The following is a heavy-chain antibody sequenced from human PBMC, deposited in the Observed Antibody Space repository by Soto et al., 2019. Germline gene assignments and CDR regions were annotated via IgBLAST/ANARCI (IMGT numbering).Heavy chain of an antibody. CDR2: ISGSGHAT. J-gene: IGHJ4*02. Sequence: EMRLLESGGGSVSPGASARLSCLTSGFMFDNYAMSWVRQSPARGLEWVAAISGSGHATYYTQSVRGRFTISRDKSKKAVFLQMNNLRTEDTAIYYCARGGPYNYGPRGSRVADFWGQGTLVTVSS. V-gene: IGHV3-23*01. CDR1: GFMFDNYA. D-gene: IGHD5-18*01. CDR3: ARGGPYNYGPRGSRVADF.